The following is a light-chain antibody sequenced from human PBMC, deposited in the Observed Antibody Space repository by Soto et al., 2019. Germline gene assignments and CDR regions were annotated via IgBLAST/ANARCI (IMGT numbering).Light chain of an antibody. V-gene: IGKV1-5*03. J-gene: IGKJ5*01. CDR1: KSISSL. CDR3: QHYDSYPLT. Sequence: DIQMTQSPSTLSASVGDRVTITCRASKSISSLLAWYQQKPGRAPTLLMYKASTLESGVPSRFSGSGSGTEFTLTISSLQPDDFANYYCQHYDSYPLTFGQGTRLEIK. CDR2: KAS.